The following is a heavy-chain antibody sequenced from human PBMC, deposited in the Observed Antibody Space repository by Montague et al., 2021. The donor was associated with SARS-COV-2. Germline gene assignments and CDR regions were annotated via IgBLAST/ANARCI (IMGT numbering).Heavy chain of an antibody. D-gene: IGHD6-19*01. CDR2: IYCSGTT. J-gene: IGHJ3*02. Sequence: SETLSLTCSVSGASISSHYWSWIRQSPGKGLEWIGYIYCSGTTIYNPSLESRVTISVDTSSNVFSLKLRSVTAADTAIYYCARYEAVADAFDIWGQGTVVTVS. V-gene: IGHV4-59*11. CDR1: GASISSHY. CDR3: ARYEAVADAFDI.